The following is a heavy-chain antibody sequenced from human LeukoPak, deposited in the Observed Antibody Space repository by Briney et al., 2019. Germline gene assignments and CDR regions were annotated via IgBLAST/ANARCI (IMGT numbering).Heavy chain of an antibody. D-gene: IGHD6-25*01. V-gene: IGHV3-73*01. CDR1: AFTFRDSA. J-gene: IGHJ4*02. Sequence: GGSLTLSCAASAFTFRDSAIHRVRQASGKGLEWVGRIRSKANSYATAYAASVKDRFTISRDDSKNTAYLQMNSLKTEDTAVYYCSSEGARLAWGQGTLVTVSS. CDR3: SSEGARLA. CDR2: IRSKANSYAT.